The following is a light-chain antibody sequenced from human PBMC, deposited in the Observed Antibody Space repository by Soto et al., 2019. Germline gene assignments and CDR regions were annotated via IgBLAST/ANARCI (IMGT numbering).Light chain of an antibody. CDR1: QSINGNY. J-gene: IGKJ3*01. V-gene: IGKV3-20*01. CDR2: GAS. Sequence: EIVLTQSPGILSLSPGERATLSCRANQSINGNYLAWYQQRPGQAPRVLIYGASSRATGIPDKFSGSGSGTDFTLTISRLEPEDFAVYYCQQYRYSPLTFGPGTKVDIK. CDR3: QQYRYSPLT.